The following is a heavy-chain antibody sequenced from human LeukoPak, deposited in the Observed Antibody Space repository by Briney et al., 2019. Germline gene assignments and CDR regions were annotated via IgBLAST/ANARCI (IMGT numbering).Heavy chain of an antibody. CDR2: LYSGSDT. CDR1: GFSVSLNY. D-gene: IGHD3-3*02. V-gene: IGHV3-53*01. J-gene: IGHJ2*01. CDR3: ARVGDHFHWYLDL. Sequence: GGSLRLSCAASGFSVSLNYMNWVPQAPGKGLEWVSILYSGSDTYYADSVKGRFTISRDSSKNMLFLHMNSLRAEDTAVYYCARVGDHFHWYLDLWGRGTLVTVSS.